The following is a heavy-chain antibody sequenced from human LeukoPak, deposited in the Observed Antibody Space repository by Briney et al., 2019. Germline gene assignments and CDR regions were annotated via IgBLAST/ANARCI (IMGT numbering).Heavy chain of an antibody. CDR3: AKDKVGYSSGRFDY. V-gene: IGHV3-9*03. J-gene: IGHJ4*02. D-gene: IGHD6-19*01. CDR1: GFTFDDYA. CDR2: ISWNSGSI. Sequence: GGSLRLSCAASGFTFDDYAMHWVRQAPGKGLEWASGISWNSGSIGYADPVKGRFTISRDNAKHSLYPQMNSLRAEGMALYYCAKDKVGYSSGRFDYWGQGTLVTVSS.